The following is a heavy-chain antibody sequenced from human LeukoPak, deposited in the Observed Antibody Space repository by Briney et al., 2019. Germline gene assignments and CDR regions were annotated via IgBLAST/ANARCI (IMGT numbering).Heavy chain of an antibody. V-gene: IGHV3-30*03. Sequence: PGGSLRLSCAASGFTFSSYGMHWVRQAPGKGLEWVAVISYDGSNKYYADSVKGRFTISRDNSKNTLYLQMNSLRAEDTAVYYCARAQLAAAGPNDYWGQGTLVTVSS. CDR1: GFTFSSYG. J-gene: IGHJ4*02. D-gene: IGHD6-13*01. CDR3: ARAQLAAAGPNDY. CDR2: ISYDGSNK.